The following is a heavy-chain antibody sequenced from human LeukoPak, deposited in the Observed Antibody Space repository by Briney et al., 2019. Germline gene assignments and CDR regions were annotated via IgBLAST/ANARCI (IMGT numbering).Heavy chain of an antibody. CDR2: IYNSGST. J-gene: IGHJ5*02. V-gene: IGHV4-59*08. CDR3: ARRDYVSGSYSFDP. CDR1: GGSISSHY. D-gene: IGHD3-10*01. Sequence: SETLSLTCTVSGGSISSHYWSWIRQPPGKGLEWIGHIYNSGSTNYNPSLKSRVTISEDMSKNQFSLKLSSVTAADTAVYYCARRDYVSGSYSFDPWGQGTLVTVSS.